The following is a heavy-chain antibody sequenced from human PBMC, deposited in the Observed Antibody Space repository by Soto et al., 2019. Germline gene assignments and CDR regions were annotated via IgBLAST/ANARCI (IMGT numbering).Heavy chain of an antibody. D-gene: IGHD3-10*01. CDR3: ATYGSGTYKPTTFDY. J-gene: IGHJ4*02. Sequence: QVQLQESGPGLVKPSQTLSLTCTVSGGSISSGGYYWSWIRQHPGKGLEWIGYIYYSGSTYYNPSLKSRVTISVDTSKKQFSLKLSSVTAADTAVEYCATYGSGTYKPTTFDYGGQGTLGTVSS. V-gene: IGHV4-31*03. CDR1: GGSISSGGYY. CDR2: IYYSGST.